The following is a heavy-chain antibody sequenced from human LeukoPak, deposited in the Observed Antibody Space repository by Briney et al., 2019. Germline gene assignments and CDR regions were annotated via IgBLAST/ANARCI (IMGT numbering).Heavy chain of an antibody. V-gene: IGHV3-66*02. CDR1: GFSVSSNY. D-gene: IGHD6-19*01. Sequence: GGSLRLSCAASGFSVSSNYMNWVRQAPGKGLEWVSAIYTGGTTYYADSVKGRFTISRDNSKNTLYLQMNRLRAEDTAVYYCARDKLGSGYSSDFDSWGQGTLVTVSS. CDR2: IYTGGTT. CDR3: ARDKLGSGYSSDFDS. J-gene: IGHJ4*02.